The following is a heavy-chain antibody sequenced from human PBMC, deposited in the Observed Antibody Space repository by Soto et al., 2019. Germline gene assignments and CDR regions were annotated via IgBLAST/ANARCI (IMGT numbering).Heavy chain of an antibody. D-gene: IGHD3-10*01. V-gene: IGHV1-18*01. J-gene: IGHJ4*02. CDR1: GYTFISYG. CDR3: ARDPPYFGSAGSYYDYVDY. Sequence: ASVKVSCKASGYTFISYGISWVRQAPGQGLEWMGWISAHNGNTNYAQNFQGRVAMTTDTSTSTAYMDLRSLRSDDTAVYYCARDPPYFGSAGSYYDYVDYWGQGTLVSVSS. CDR2: ISAHNGNT.